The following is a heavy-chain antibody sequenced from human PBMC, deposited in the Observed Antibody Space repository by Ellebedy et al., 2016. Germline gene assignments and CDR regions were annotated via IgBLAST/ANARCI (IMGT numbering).Heavy chain of an antibody. V-gene: IGHV3-21*01. D-gene: IGHD2/OR15-2a*01. Sequence: GESLKISCAASGFTFSSYSMNWVRQAPGKGLEWVSSISSSSSYIYYADSVKGRFTISRDNAKNSLYLQMNSLRAEDTAVYYCARENPLFYAADVWGKGTTVTVSS. J-gene: IGHJ6*04. CDR1: GFTFSSYS. CDR3: ARENPLFYAADV. CDR2: ISSSSSYI.